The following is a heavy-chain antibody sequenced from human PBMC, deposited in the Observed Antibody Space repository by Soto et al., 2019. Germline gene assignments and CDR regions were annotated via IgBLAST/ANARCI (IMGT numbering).Heavy chain of an antibody. J-gene: IGHJ5*02. CDR2: IYHSGST. Sequence: SETLSLTCAVSGYSISSGYYWGWIRQTPGKGLEWIASIYHSGSTYYNPSLKSRVTISVDTSKNQFSLKLTSVTAADTAVYYCARGAATVTPGWFDPWGQGIMVTVYS. D-gene: IGHD4-17*01. CDR3: ARGAATVTPGWFDP. CDR1: GYSISSGYY. V-gene: IGHV4-38-2*01.